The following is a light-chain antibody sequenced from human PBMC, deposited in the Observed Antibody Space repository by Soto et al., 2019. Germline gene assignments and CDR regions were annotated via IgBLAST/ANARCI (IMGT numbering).Light chain of an antibody. Sequence: QSVLNQPPSASGFPGQSVTISCTGTSSDVGYYDYVSWYQQHPGKAPKLVIYEVTKRPSGVPDRVSASKSGNTASLTVSGLRAEDEADYYCSSYAGSNNFVFGSGTKLTVL. CDR3: SSYAGSNNFV. CDR2: EVT. V-gene: IGLV2-8*01. CDR1: SSDVGYYDY. J-gene: IGLJ1*01.